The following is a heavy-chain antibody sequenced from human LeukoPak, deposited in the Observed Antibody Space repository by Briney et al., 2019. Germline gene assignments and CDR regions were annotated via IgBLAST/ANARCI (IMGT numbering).Heavy chain of an antibody. Sequence: ASVKVSCKASGYTFTCYYMHWVRQAPGQGLEWMGIINPSGGSTSYAQKFQGRVTMTRDTSTSTVYMELSSLRSEDTAVYYCARRSSGITDAFDIWGRGTMVTVSS. D-gene: IGHD6-19*01. V-gene: IGHV1-46*01. CDR3: ARRSSGITDAFDI. CDR1: GYTFTCYY. CDR2: INPSGGST. J-gene: IGHJ3*02.